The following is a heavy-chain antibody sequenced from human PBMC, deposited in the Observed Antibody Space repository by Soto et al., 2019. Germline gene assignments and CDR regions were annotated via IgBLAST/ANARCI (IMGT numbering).Heavy chain of an antibody. CDR3: ASHLDYGGNSVISP. D-gene: IGHD4-17*01. J-gene: IGHJ5*02. CDR1: GGTFSSYA. V-gene: IGHV1-69*13. Sequence: GASVKVSCKASGGTFSSYAISWVRQAPGQGLEWMGGIIPIFGTANYAQKFQGRVTITADESTSTAYMELSSLRSEDTAVYYCASHLDYGGNSVISPWGQGTLVTVSS. CDR2: IIPIFGTA.